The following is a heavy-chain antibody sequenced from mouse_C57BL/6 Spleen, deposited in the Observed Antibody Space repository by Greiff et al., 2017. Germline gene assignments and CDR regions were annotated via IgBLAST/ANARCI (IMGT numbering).Heavy chain of an antibody. J-gene: IGHJ2*01. CDR1: GYTFTSYW. CDR3: ARSRAYYSNYVGY. CDR2: IDPSDSET. D-gene: IGHD2-5*01. Sequence: QVQLQQPGAELVRPGSSVKLSCKASGYTFTSYWMHWVKQRPIQGLEWIGNIDPSDSETHYNQKFKDKATLTVDKSSSTAYMQLSSLTSEDSAVYYCARSRAYYSNYVGYWGQGTTLTVSS. V-gene: IGHV1-52*01.